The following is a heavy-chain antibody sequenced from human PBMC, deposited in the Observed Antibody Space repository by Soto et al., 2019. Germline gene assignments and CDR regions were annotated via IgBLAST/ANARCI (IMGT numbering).Heavy chain of an antibody. J-gene: IGHJ4*02. CDR1: GGSFSGYY. Sequence: SETLSLTCAVYGGSFSGYYWSWIRQPPGKGLEWIGEINHSGSTNYNPSLKSRVTISVDTSKNQFSLKLSSVTAADTAVYYCARHDYYDSSGYYYFDYWGQGTLVTVSS. CDR2: INHSGST. CDR3: ARHDYYDSSGYYYFDY. V-gene: IGHV4-34*01. D-gene: IGHD3-22*01.